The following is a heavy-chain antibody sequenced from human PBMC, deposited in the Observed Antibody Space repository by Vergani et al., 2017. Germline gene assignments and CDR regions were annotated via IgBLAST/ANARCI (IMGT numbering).Heavy chain of an antibody. CDR2: ISGSGGST. CDR3: AKDLGYSSGWYGNWFDP. J-gene: IGHJ5*02. Sequence: EVQLLESGGGLVQPGGSLRLSCAASGFTFSSYAMSWVRQAPGKGLEWVSAISGSGGSTYYADSVKGRFTISRDNSKNTLYLQMNSLRAEDTAVYYCAKDLGYSSGWYGNWFDPWGQGTLVTVSS. CDR1: GFTFSSYA. V-gene: IGHV3-23*01. D-gene: IGHD6-19*01.